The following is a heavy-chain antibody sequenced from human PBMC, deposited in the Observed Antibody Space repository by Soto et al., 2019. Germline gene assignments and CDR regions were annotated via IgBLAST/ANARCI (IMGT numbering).Heavy chain of an antibody. D-gene: IGHD1-26*01. Sequence: QVQLQESGPGLVKPSGTLSLTCAVSGGSISSSNWWSWVRQPPGKGLEWIGEIYHSGSTNYNPSLQRRVTISVDKSKDQFPLKLSSVAAADTGVYYRARVSGSYYYGMDVWGQGITVTVSS. CDR3: ARVSGSYYYGMDV. J-gene: IGHJ6*02. CDR1: GGSISSSNW. CDR2: IYHSGST. V-gene: IGHV4-4*02.